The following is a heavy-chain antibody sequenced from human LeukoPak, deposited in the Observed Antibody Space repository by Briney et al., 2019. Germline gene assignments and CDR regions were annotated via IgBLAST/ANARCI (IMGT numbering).Heavy chain of an antibody. Sequence: SVKLSCKASGGTFSSYAISWVRQAPGQGLGWMGGMIPIFGTANYAQKVQGRGTITADRSKSTDYMELSSLRSEDTAVYYCARDLYGSGSRSYWYFDLWGRGTLVTVSS. V-gene: IGHV1-69*06. CDR2: MIPIFGTA. D-gene: IGHD3-10*01. CDR1: GGTFSSYA. CDR3: ARDLYGSGSRSYWYFDL. J-gene: IGHJ2*01.